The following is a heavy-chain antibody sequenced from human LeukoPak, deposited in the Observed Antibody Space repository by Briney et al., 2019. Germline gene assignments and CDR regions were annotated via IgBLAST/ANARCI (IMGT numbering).Heavy chain of an antibody. J-gene: IGHJ4*02. Sequence: GGSLRLSCAASGFTFSSYSMNWVRQAPGKGLEWVSYISSSSSTIYYADSVKGRFTISRDTAKNSLYLQMNSLRAEDTAVYYCAREIPNYYDSSGYRAYIDYWGQGTLVTVSS. D-gene: IGHD3-22*01. CDR1: GFTFSSYS. CDR2: ISSSSSTI. V-gene: IGHV3-48*01. CDR3: AREIPNYYDSSGYRAYIDY.